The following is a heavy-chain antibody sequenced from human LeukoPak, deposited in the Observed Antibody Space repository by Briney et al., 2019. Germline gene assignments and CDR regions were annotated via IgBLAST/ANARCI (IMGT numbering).Heavy chain of an antibody. CDR3: ARAPCRGSGYYYDSSGPLALDY. CDR1: GYTSTGYY. V-gene: IGHV1-2*02. D-gene: IGHD3-22*01. Sequence: EASVKVSCKASGYTSTGYYMHWVRQAPGQGLEWMGWINPNSGGTNYAQKFQGRVTMTRDTSISTAYMELSRLRSEDTAVYYCARAPCRGSGYYYDSSGPLALDYWGQGTLVTVSS. CDR2: INPNSGGT. J-gene: IGHJ4*02.